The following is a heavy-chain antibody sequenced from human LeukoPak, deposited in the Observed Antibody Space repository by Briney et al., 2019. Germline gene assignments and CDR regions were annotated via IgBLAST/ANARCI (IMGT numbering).Heavy chain of an antibody. V-gene: IGHV3-72*01. CDR1: GFIFSDHY. CDR2: TRNEANIYTT. Sequence: GGSLRLSCAASGFIFSDHYMDWVRQAPGKGLEWVGRTRNEANIYTTKYAASVKGRFTTSRDDSKNSLYQQMNSLKTEDTAVYYCASPVGATTVRAFDIWGQGTMVTVSS. CDR3: ASPVGATTVRAFDI. J-gene: IGHJ3*02. D-gene: IGHD1-26*01.